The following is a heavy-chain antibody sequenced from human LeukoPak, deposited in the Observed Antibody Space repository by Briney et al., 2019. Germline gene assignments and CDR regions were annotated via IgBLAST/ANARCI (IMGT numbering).Heavy chain of an antibody. CDR3: ARAPRDRRGSYEF. CDR1: GYSFTSYW. D-gene: IGHD1-26*01. CDR2: IYPGDSDT. V-gene: IGHV5-51*01. Sequence: GESLQISCKGSGYSFTSYWIGWVRQMPGKGLEWMGIIYPGDSDTRYSPSFQGQVTISADKSISTAYLQWSSLKASDTAMYYCARAPRDRRGSYEFWGQGTLVTVSS. J-gene: IGHJ4*02.